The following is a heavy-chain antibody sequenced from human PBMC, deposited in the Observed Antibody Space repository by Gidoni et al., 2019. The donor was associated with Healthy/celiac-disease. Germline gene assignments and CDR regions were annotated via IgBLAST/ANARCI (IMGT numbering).Heavy chain of an antibody. J-gene: IGHJ4*02. CDR1: GGPISSYY. V-gene: IGHV4-59*01. CDR3: ARGDYVWGSYSYFDY. CDR2: IYYSGST. D-gene: IGHD3-16*01. Sequence: QLQLQESGPGLVKPSETLSLTCTVSGGPISSYYWSWIRQPPGKGLEWIGYIYYSGSTYYNPSLRSRVTISVDTSKDQFSLKLSSVTAADTAVYYCARGDYVWGSYSYFDYWGQGTLVTVSS.